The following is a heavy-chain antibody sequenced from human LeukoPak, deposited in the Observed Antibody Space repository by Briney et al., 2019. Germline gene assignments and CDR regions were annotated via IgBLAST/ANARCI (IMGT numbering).Heavy chain of an antibody. V-gene: IGHV1-2*02. Sequence: GSVKVSCKASGYTFTSYYMHWVRQAPGQGLEWMGWINPKSGGTDYAQKFQGRVAMTRDTSISTAYMELSRLRSDDTAVYYCARGGNYYNIESNWFDSWGQGTLVTVSS. CDR2: INPKSGGT. J-gene: IGHJ5*01. CDR3: ARGGNYYNIESNWFDS. CDR1: GYTFTSYY. D-gene: IGHD3-22*01.